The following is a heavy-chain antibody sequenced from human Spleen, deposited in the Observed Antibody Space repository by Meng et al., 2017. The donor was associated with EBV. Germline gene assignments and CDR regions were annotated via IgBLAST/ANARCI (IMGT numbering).Heavy chain of an antibody. CDR2: IPSDASHNK. Sequence: QEQLVESVGGVVQPGRSLRLSCAASGFIFSGYGFHWVRQAPGKGPEWVAIIPSDASHNKYYADSVKGRFTISRDNSKNSLYLQMSSLRAEDTALYHCAREGGSYGLYDSWGQGTLVTVSS. CDR3: AREGGSYGLYDS. CDR1: GFIFSGYG. D-gene: IGHD1-26*01. V-gene: IGHV3-30*03. J-gene: IGHJ4*02.